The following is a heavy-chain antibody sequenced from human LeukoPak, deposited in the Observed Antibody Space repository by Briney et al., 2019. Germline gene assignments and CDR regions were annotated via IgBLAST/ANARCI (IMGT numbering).Heavy chain of an antibody. CDR2: IIPIFGTA. D-gene: IGHD3-22*01. CDR1: GGTFSSYA. V-gene: IGHV1-69*05. CDR3: ARGYDSSGYYYPDNYYYYYMDV. J-gene: IGHJ6*03. Sequence: GASVKVSCKASGGTFSSYAISWVRQAPGQGLEWMGGIIPIFGTANYAQKFQGRVTITTDESTRTAYMELSSLRSEDTAVYYCARGYDSSGYYYPDNYYYYYMDVWGKGTTVTVSS.